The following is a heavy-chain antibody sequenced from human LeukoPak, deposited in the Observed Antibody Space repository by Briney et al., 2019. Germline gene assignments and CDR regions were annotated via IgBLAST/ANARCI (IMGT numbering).Heavy chain of an antibody. CDR2: ISGSDGNT. Sequence: GESLKISCAASGFTFDSYAMRWVRQAPGKGLEWVSSISGSDGNTYYADSVKGRFTISRANSRNLLFLQMNSLRAGDTAVYYCARGLWLSLNYFDYWGQGALVTVSS. V-gene: IGHV3-23*01. CDR1: GFTFDSYA. D-gene: IGHD3-16*01. J-gene: IGHJ4*02. CDR3: ARGLWLSLNYFDY.